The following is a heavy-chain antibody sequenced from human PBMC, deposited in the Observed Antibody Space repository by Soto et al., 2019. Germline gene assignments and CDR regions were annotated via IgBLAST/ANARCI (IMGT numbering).Heavy chain of an antibody. CDR3: ASLASDIVVVPAAIGVYWYFDL. J-gene: IGHJ2*01. CDR1: GGSFSGYY. Sequence: QVQLQQWGAGLLKPSETLSLTCAVYGGSFSGYYWSWIRQPPGKGLEWIGEINHSRSTNYNPSLKSRVTISVDTSKNQFSLQLSAVTAADTAVYYCASLASDIVVVPAAIGVYWYFDLWGRGTLVTVSS. V-gene: IGHV4-34*01. CDR2: INHSRST. D-gene: IGHD2-2*02.